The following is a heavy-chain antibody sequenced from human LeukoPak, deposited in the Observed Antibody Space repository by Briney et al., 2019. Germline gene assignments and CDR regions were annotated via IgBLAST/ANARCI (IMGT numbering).Heavy chain of an antibody. CDR1: GFTFSSYS. CDR3: TTDRKYYYDSSVYYSRFDY. Sequence: PGGSLRLSCAASGFTFSSYSMNWVRQAPGKGLEWVGRIKSQTDGGTTDYAAPVKGRFTISRDDLKNTLYLQMNSLKTEDTAVYYCTTDRKYYYDSSVYYSRFDYWGQGTLVTVSS. J-gene: IGHJ4*02. V-gene: IGHV3-15*01. CDR2: IKSQTDGGTT. D-gene: IGHD3-22*01.